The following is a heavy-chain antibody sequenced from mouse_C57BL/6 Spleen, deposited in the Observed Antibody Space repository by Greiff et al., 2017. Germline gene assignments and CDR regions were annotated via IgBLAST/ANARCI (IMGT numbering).Heavy chain of an antibody. Sequence: VQLQASGPGLVAPSQSLSITCTVSGFSLTSYAISWVRQPPGKGLEWLGVIWTGEGTNYNSAPKSRLSISRNNSESQVFLKMNSLQTDDTARYYCAACDYRFAYWGQGTLVTVSA. J-gene: IGHJ3*01. CDR1: GFSLTSYA. D-gene: IGHD2-4*01. CDR2: IWTGEGT. CDR3: AACDYRFAY. V-gene: IGHV2-9-1*01.